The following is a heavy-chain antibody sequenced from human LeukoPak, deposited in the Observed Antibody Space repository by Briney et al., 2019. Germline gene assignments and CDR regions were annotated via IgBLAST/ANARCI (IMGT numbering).Heavy chain of an antibody. J-gene: IGHJ2*01. V-gene: IGHV4-39*01. CDR3: ARHEQLTYFWYFDL. CDR1: GGSISSSSYY. D-gene: IGHD6-6*01. CDR2: IYYSGST. Sequence: PSETLSLTRTVSGGSISSSSYYWGWIRQPPGKGLEWIGSIYYSGSTYYNPSLKSRVTISVDTSKNQFSLKLSSVTAADTAVYYCARHEQLTYFWYFDLWGRGTLVTVSS.